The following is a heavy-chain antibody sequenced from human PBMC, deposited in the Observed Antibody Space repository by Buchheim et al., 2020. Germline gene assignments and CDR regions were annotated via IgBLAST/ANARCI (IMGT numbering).Heavy chain of an antibody. CDR2: IIPIFGLA. D-gene: IGHD3-22*01. CDR3: ARDRNYYDSNGLPY. Sequence: QVQLVQSGAEVKKPGSSVKVSCKSSGGTFSSYTISWVRQAPGQGLEWMGKIIPIFGLAKYAQRFRNRVTITADKSTSTAYMELSSLRSEDTAVYYCARDRNYYDSNGLPYWGQGTL. V-gene: IGHV1-69*08. CDR1: GGTFSSYT. J-gene: IGHJ4*02.